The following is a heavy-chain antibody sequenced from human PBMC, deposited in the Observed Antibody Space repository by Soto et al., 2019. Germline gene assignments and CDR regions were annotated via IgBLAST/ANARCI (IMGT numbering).Heavy chain of an antibody. CDR1: GGSISPYY. CDR2: IYYSGTT. Sequence: SETLSLTCTVSGGSISPYYWNWIRQSPGKGLEWIGYIYYSGTTHYSASLRSRVSISVDTSKNQFSLDLSSVTAADTAVYYCATMGTPVTGLYYFDYWGQGTLVTVSS. J-gene: IGHJ4*02. D-gene: IGHD4-17*01. V-gene: IGHV4-59*08. CDR3: ATMGTPVTGLYYFDY.